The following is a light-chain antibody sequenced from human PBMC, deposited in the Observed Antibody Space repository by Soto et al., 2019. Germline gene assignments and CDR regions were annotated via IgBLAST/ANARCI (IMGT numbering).Light chain of an antibody. CDR3: TSYTTSSTLL. CDR1: SSDIGAYNY. J-gene: IGLJ2*01. CDR2: EVV. Sequence: QSVLTQPASVSGSLGQSITISCIGTSSDIGAYNYVSWYQHHPGKVPKLLIYEVVNRPSGISNHFSGSKSGNTASLTISGLQDEDEAIYYCTSYTTSSTLLFGGGTKLTVL. V-gene: IGLV2-14*01.